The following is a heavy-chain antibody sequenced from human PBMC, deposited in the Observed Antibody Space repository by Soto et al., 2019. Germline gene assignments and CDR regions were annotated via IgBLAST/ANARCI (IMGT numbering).Heavy chain of an antibody. CDR1: GGSFSGYY. J-gene: IGHJ6*02. CDR3: ARGKGKVVPAAMRRNGMDV. CDR2: INHSGST. Sequence: QVQLQQWGAGLLKPSETLSLTCAVYGGSFSGYYWSWIRQPPGKGLEWIGEINHSGSTNYNPSLKSRVTISVDKSKNQFSLKLSSVTAADTAVYYCARGKGKVVPAAMRRNGMDVWGQGTTVTVSS. D-gene: IGHD2-2*01. V-gene: IGHV4-34*01.